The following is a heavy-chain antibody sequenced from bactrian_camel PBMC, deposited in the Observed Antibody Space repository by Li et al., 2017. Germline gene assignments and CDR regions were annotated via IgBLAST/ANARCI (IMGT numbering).Heavy chain of an antibody. CDR1: QQIFRRSSC. J-gene: IGHJ4*01. CDR2: ITTNSGST. D-gene: IGHD2*01. Sequence: HVQLVESGGGSVQAGGSLRLSCAASQQIFRRSSCVGWFRQAPGKEREGVASITTNSGSTIYADSVKGRFTISQGNTKNTIFLQMDSLKAEDTAAYSCAAFGGGDCPISGYEGQGTQVTVS. V-gene: IGHV3S68*01.